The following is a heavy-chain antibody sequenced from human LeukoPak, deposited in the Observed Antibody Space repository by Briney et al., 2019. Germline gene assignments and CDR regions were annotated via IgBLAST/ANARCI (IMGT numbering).Heavy chain of an antibody. CDR2: INPNSGGT. D-gene: IGHD3-16*01. J-gene: IGHJ6*03. V-gene: IGHV1-2*02. CDR3: ARATYDYVWVRRTYYYMDV. CDR1: GYTFTGYY. Sequence: ASVKVSCKASGYTFTGYYMHWVRQAPGQGLEWMGWINPNSGGTNYAQKFQGRVTMTRDTSISTAYMELSRLRSDDTAVYYCARATYDYVWVRRTYYYMDVWGKGTTVTVSS.